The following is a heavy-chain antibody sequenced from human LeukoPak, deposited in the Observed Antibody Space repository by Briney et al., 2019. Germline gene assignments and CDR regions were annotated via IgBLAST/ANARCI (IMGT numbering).Heavy chain of an antibody. J-gene: IGHJ5*02. Sequence: GGSLRLSCAASGFTFSSYGMHWVRQAPGKGLEWVAAISYDGSNKYYADSVKGRFTTSRDNSKNTLYLQMNSLRAEDTAVYYCAKDTHYCSSTSCYTSWFDPWGQGALVTVSS. V-gene: IGHV3-30*18. CDR3: AKDTHYCSSTSCYTSWFDP. CDR1: GFTFSSYG. D-gene: IGHD2-2*02. CDR2: ISYDGSNK.